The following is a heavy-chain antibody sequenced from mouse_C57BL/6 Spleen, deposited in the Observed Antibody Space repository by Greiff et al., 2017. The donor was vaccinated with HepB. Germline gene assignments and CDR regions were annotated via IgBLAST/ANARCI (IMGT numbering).Heavy chain of an antibody. D-gene: IGHD1-1*01. V-gene: IGHV2-2*01. CDR2: IWSGGST. CDR1: GFSLTSYG. CDR3: ARKGVYYYGSLYAMDY. Sequence: VQLQQSGPGLVQPSQSLSITCTVSGFSLTSYGVHWVRQSPGKGLEWLGVIWSGGSTDYNAAFISRLSISKDNSKSQVFFKMNSLQADDTAIYYCARKGVYYYGSLYAMDYWGQGTSVTVSS. J-gene: IGHJ4*01.